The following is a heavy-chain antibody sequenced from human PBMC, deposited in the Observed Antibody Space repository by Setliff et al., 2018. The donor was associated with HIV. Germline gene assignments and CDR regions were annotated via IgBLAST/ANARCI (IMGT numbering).Heavy chain of an antibody. CDR3: ARSLRYFDWSLHY. J-gene: IGHJ4*02. D-gene: IGHD3-9*01. Sequence: SETLSLTCTVSGGSISSGNYYWSWIRQPAGKGLEWIGRLYISGSTNYNPSLKSRVTISVDASKKQFPLNLSSVTAADTAVYYCARSLRYFDWSLHYWGQGMLVTVSS. V-gene: IGHV4-61*02. CDR2: LYISGST. CDR1: GGSISSGNYY.